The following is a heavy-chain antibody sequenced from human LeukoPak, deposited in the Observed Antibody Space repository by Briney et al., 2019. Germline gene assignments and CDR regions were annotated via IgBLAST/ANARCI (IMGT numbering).Heavy chain of an antibody. V-gene: IGHV1-58*01. CDR3: AAVAAAGHRLDY. J-gene: IGHJ4*02. CDR2: IVVGSGNT. Sequence: TSVKVSCKASGFTFTSSAVQWVRQARGQRLEWIGWIVVGSGNTNYAQKFQERVTITRDVSTSTAYMELSSLRSEDTAVYYCAAVAAAGHRLDYWGQGTLVTVSS. D-gene: IGHD6-13*01. CDR1: GFTFTSSA.